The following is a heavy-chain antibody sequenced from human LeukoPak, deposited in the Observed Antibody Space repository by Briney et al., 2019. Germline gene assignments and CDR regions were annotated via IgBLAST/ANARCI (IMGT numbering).Heavy chain of an antibody. CDR1: GYTFTAYY. J-gene: IGHJ3*02. CDR2: INPNSGGT. V-gene: IGHV1-2*02. Sequence: ASVKVSCKASGYTFTAYYIHWVRQAPGQGLEWMGWINPNSGGTNYALKFRGRVTMTRDTSISAASMELSRLISHDTAVYYCARPQDHGGNVENFNIWGQGTMVTVSS. CDR3: ARPQDHGGNVENFNI. D-gene: IGHD4-23*01.